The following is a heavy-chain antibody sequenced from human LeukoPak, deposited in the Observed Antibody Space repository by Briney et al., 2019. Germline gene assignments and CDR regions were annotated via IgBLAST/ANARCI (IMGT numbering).Heavy chain of an antibody. CDR1: GFTFSSYA. Sequence: PGGSLRLSCAASGFTFSSYAMSWVRQAPGKGLEWVSAISGSGGSTYYADSVKGRFTISRDNSKSTLYLQMNSLRAEDTAVYYCAKEREYGSGSYYDYWGQGTLVTVSS. V-gene: IGHV3-23*01. J-gene: IGHJ4*02. D-gene: IGHD3-10*01. CDR2: ISGSGGST. CDR3: AKEREYGSGSYYDY.